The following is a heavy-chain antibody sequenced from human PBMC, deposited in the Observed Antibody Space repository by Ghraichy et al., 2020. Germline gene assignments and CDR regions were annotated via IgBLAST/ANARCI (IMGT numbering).Heavy chain of an antibody. CDR2: IIPIFGTA. Sequence: SVKVSCKASGGTFSSYAISWVRQAPGQGLEWMGGIIPIFGTANYAQKFQGRVTITADESTSTAYMELSSLRSEDTAVYYCARAQPVVTPGYYYYYYGMDVWGQGTTVTVSS. V-gene: IGHV1-69*13. J-gene: IGHJ6*02. CDR3: ARAQPVVTPGYYYYYYGMDV. D-gene: IGHD4-23*01. CDR1: GGTFSSYA.